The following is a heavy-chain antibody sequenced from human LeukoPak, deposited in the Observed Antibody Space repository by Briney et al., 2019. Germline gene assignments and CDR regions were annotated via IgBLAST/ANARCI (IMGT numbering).Heavy chain of an antibody. CDR1: GFTFSSYG. D-gene: IGHD6-13*01. Sequence: GGSLRLSCAASGFTFSSYGMHWVRQAPGKGLEWVAFIRYDGSNKYYADSVKGRFTISRDNSKNTLYLQMNSLRAEDTAVYYCASHEGDSDNWYYFDYWGQGILVTVSS. CDR2: IRYDGSNK. J-gene: IGHJ4*02. V-gene: IGHV3-30*02. CDR3: ASHEGDSDNWYYFDY.